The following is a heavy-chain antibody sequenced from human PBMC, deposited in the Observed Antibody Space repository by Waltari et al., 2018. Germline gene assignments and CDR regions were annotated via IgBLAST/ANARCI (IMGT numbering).Heavy chain of an antibody. Sequence: SCKASGYTFTGYYMHWVRQAPGQGLEWMGRINPDSGGTDYAQKFQGRVTMTRDTSITTAYMEVTRLTSDDTAVYYCASNYGSGSLFNYWGQGTLVTASS. CDR2: INPDSGGT. D-gene: IGHD3-10*01. CDR1: GYTFTGYY. J-gene: IGHJ4*02. V-gene: IGHV1-2*06. CDR3: ASNYGSGSLFNY.